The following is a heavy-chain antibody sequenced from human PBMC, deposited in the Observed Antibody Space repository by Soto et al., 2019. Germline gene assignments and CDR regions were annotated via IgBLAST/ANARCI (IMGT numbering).Heavy chain of an antibody. Sequence: GGSLRLSCEASGFTFSRVSMNWVRQVPGKGLEWVASISSGSSDTWYADSVKGRFTISRDNSKSTLYLQVNSLRAEDTAVYYCARDRRVYHAFLTGYFQSYYYIMDVWGQGTTVTAP. D-gene: IGHD3-9*01. CDR1: GFTFSRVS. J-gene: IGHJ6*02. CDR2: ISSGSSDT. CDR3: ARDRRVYHAFLTGYFQSYYYIMDV. V-gene: IGHV3-21*01.